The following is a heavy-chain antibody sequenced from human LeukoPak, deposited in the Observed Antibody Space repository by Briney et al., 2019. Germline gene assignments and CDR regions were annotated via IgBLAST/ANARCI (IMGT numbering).Heavy chain of an antibody. CDR1: GFTFSSYW. CDR2: IKQDGSEK. Sequence: GGSLRLSCAASGFTFSSYWMSWVRQAPGKGLEWVANIKQDGSEKYYVDSVKARFTISRDNAKNSLYLQMNSLRAEDTAVYYCARDRGYYYDSSGYYHYYWGQGTLVTVSS. CDR3: ARDRGYYYDSSGYYHYY. D-gene: IGHD3-22*01. J-gene: IGHJ4*02. V-gene: IGHV3-7*01.